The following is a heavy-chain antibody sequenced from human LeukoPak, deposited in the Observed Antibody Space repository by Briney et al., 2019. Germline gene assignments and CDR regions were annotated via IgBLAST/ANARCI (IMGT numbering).Heavy chain of an antibody. CDR3: TKDGHYELRYFDRNPFY. V-gene: IGHV3-23*01. J-gene: IGHJ4*02. CDR1: GFTFSNYA. Sequence: PGGTLRLSCAASGFTFSNYAMTWVRQPPGQGLEWVSAISGSGGSTYYAESVKGRFIISRDNSEKTLYLEMSNLRVDDTAVYYCTKDGHYELRYFDRNPFYWGQGTLVSVSS. CDR2: ISGSGGST. D-gene: IGHD3-9*01.